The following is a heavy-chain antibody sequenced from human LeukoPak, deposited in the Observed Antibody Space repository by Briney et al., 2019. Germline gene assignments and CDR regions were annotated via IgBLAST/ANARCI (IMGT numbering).Heavy chain of an antibody. V-gene: IGHV1-24*01. CDR2: FDPEDGET. CDR3: ATDKLGYYDSSGYYPFGY. Sequence: ASVKVSCKVSGYTLTELSMHWVRQAPGKGLEWMGGFDPEDGETIYAQKFQGRVTMTEDTSTDTAYMELSSLRSEDTAVYYCATDKLGYYDSSGYYPFGYWGQGTLVTVSS. CDR1: GYTLTELS. D-gene: IGHD3-22*01. J-gene: IGHJ4*02.